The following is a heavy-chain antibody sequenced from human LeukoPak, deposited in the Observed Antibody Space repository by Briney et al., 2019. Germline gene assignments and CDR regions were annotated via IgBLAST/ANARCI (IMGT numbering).Heavy chain of an antibody. CDR1: GFTVNSTY. V-gene: IGHV3-53*01. J-gene: IGHJ3*02. Sequence: GSLRLSCSVSGFTVNSTYMSWVRQAPGKGLEWLSIIYAGGSTYYADSMKGRFTISRDNSKNTLYLQMNSLRVEDTAVYYCARDRETYPAAFDIWGQGTMVTVSS. D-gene: IGHD1-26*01. CDR3: ARDRETYPAAFDI. CDR2: IYAGGST.